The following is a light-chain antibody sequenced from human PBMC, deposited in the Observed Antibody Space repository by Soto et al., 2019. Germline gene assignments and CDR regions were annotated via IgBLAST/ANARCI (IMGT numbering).Light chain of an antibody. J-gene: IGKJ3*01. V-gene: IGKV3-20*01. CDR2: GAS. CDR1: QSVSSSY. CDR3: QLGFT. Sequence: EIVLTQSPGTLSLSPGERATLSCRASQSVSSSYLAWYQQKPGQAPRLLIYGASSRATGIPDRFSGSGSGTDFTLTISRLEPEDFAVYSCQLGFTFGPGTKVDIK.